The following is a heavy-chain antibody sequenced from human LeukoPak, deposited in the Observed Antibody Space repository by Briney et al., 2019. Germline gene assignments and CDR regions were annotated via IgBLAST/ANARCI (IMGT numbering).Heavy chain of an antibody. J-gene: IGHJ3*02. Sequence: GGSLRLSCAASGFTFSSYAMHWVRQAPGKGLEWAAVISYDGSNKYYADSVKGRFTISRDNSKNTLYLQMNSLRAEDTAVYYCASTPGYCSSTSCETVEDDAFDIWGQGTMVTVSS. CDR2: ISYDGSNK. CDR1: GFTFSSYA. V-gene: IGHV3-30-3*01. CDR3: ASTPGYCSSTSCETVEDDAFDI. D-gene: IGHD2-2*01.